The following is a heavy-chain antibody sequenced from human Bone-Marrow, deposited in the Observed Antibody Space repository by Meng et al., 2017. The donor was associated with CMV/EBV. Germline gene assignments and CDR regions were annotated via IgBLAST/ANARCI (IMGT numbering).Heavy chain of an antibody. CDR1: GFRFASYA. CDR3: AKEDITIFGVAPIDY. Sequence: GESLKISCVASGFRFASYAMNWVRQAPGKGLEWVSSIRGSGGTTSYADSVRGRFTISRDNSKNTLYLQMNSLRADDTAVYYCAKEDITIFGVAPIDYWGQGTLVTVSS. V-gene: IGHV3-23*01. J-gene: IGHJ4*02. CDR2: IRGSGGTT. D-gene: IGHD3-3*01.